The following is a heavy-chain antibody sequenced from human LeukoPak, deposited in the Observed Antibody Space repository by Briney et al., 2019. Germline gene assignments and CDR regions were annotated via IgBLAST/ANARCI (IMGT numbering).Heavy chain of an antibody. Sequence: GSLRLSCAASGFTFSSYAMSWVRQAPGKGLEWVSAISCSGGSTYYADSVKGRFTIPRDNSKNTLYLQMNSLRAEDTAVYYCAKSLIVVVPAARSLDAFDIWGQGTMVTVSS. D-gene: IGHD2-2*01. CDR1: GFTFSSYA. J-gene: IGHJ3*02. CDR2: ISCSGGST. CDR3: AKSLIVVVPAARSLDAFDI. V-gene: IGHV3-23*01.